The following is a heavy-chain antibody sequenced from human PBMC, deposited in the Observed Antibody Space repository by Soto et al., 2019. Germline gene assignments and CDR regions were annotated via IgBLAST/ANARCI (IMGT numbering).Heavy chain of an antibody. CDR3: ATAGGQQLDYYYYGMDV. J-gene: IGHJ6*02. Sequence: PGESLKISCKGSGYSFAGYWITWVRQKPGKGLEWMGRIDPSDSQTYYSPSFRGHVTISVTKSITTVFLQWSSLRASDTAMYYCATAGGQQLDYYYYGMDVWGQGTTVTVSS. CDR1: GYSFAGYW. D-gene: IGHD6-13*01. V-gene: IGHV5-10-1*01. CDR2: IDPSDSQT.